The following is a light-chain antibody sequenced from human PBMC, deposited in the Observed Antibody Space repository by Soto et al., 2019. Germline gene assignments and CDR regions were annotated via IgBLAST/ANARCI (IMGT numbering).Light chain of an antibody. CDR2: GAS. J-gene: IGKJ1*01. V-gene: IGKV3-15*01. CDR3: QQYNNWPRT. Sequence: EIVMTQSPATLSVSPGERATLSCRASQSVSNNLAWYQQKPGQAPRLLIYGASTRATDTTARISGSGSGTEFSLSISSLQSEDFAVYYCQQYNNWPRTFGQGTKVEIK. CDR1: QSVSNN.